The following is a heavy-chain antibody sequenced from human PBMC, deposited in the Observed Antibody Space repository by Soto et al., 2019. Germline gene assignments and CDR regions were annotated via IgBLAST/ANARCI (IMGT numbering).Heavy chain of an antibody. CDR3: AGDSAYSNYAFDF. D-gene: IGHD4-4*01. J-gene: IGHJ4*02. Sequence: QVQLVQSGAEVKKPWSSVKVSCKASGGSVSNYTLSWVRQAPGQGLQWMGRIIPILGRANYAENFQGRITIIADKSTSTAYMELSSLRSEDTAVYFCAGDSAYSNYAFDFWGQGTLVIVSS. CDR1: GGSVSNYT. CDR2: IIPILGRA. V-gene: IGHV1-69*08.